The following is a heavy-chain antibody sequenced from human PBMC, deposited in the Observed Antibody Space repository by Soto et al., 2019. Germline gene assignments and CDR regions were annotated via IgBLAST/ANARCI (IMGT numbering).Heavy chain of an antibody. J-gene: IGHJ6*03. D-gene: IGHD3-10*01. V-gene: IGHV3-23*01. Sequence: EVQLLESGGGLVQPGRSLRLSCAASGFTFSSYAMSWVRQAPGKGLEWVSAISGSGGTTYYADSVKGRFTISRDNSKSTLYLQMNSLRAEDTAVYYCAKDEVRGVPYYYYYMDVWGKGTTVTVSS. CDR3: AKDEVRGVPYYYYYMDV. CDR2: ISGSGGTT. CDR1: GFTFSSYA.